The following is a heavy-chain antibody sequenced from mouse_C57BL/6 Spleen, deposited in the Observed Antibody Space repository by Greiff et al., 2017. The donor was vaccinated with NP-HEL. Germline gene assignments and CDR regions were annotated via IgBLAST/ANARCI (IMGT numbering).Heavy chain of an antibody. J-gene: IGHJ4*01. CDR1: GFNIKDDY. D-gene: IGHD2-1*01. CDR3: TTGGNYRDYYAMDY. CDR2: IDPENGDT. V-gene: IGHV14-4*01. Sequence: VQLQQPGAELVRPGASVKLSCTASGFNIKDDYMHWVKQRPEQGLEWIGWIDPENGDTEYDSKFQGKATITADTSSNTAYLQLSSLTSEDTAVYYCTTGGNYRDYYAMDYWGQGTSVTVSS.